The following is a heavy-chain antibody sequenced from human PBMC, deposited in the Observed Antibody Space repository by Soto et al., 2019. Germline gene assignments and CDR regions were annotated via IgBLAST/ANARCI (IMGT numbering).Heavy chain of an antibody. CDR3: VRLRSAYFPGFDF. V-gene: IGHV3-23*01. Sequence: PGWSLRLSCAASVFTFGNYAISWVRQAPGKGLEWVSGLGGRGGRTYYADSVKGRFTIARDDSKNTVYLQMNSLRVEDTALYYCVRLRSAYFPGFDFWGLGTLVTVSS. CDR2: LGGRGGRT. CDR1: VFTFGNYA. D-gene: IGHD3-3*01. J-gene: IGHJ4*02.